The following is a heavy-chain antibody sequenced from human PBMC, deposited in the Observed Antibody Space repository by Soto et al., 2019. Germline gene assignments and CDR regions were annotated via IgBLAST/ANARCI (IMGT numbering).Heavy chain of an antibody. CDR2: IIPIFGTA. CDR3: ARGEYCSGGSCYPDY. V-gene: IGHV1-69*01. J-gene: IGHJ4*02. Sequence: QVQLVQSGAEVKKPGSSVKVSCKASGGTFSSYAISWVRQAPGQGLEWMGGIIPIFGTANYAQKFQGRVTITADESTSTAYVERSSLRSEDTAVYYCARGEYCSGGSCYPDYWGQGTLVTVSS. CDR1: GGTFSSYA. D-gene: IGHD2-15*01.